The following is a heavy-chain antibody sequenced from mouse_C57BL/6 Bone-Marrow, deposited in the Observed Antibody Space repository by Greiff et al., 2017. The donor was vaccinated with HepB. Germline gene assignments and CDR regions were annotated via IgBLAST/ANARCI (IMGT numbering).Heavy chain of an antibody. D-gene: IGHD1-1*01. J-gene: IGHJ1*03. CDR1: GYSITSDY. CDR2: ISYSGST. V-gene: IGHV3-8*01. Sequence: EVKLVESGPGLAKPSQTLSLTCSVTGYSITSDYWNWIRKFPGNKLEYMGYISYSGSTYYNPSLKSRISITRDTSKNQYYLQLNSVTTEDTATYNCARDHYYYGSSSSLYWYFDVWGTGTTVTVSS. CDR3: ARDHYYYGSSSSLYWYFDV.